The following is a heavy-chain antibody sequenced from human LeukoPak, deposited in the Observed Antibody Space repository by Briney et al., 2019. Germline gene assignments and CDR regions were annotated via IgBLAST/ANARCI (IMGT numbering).Heavy chain of an antibody. CDR1: SFTFSTYV. CDR3: ARDLASNTGWEFDY. Sequence: SLTLSRSGSSFTFSTYVMHRVRQAPAKGLAYISFIRINGDNTYYADSFKGRFTISRDNSKNTLYLQMNSLRAEDTAVYYCARDLASNTGWEFDYWGQGTLVTVSS. D-gene: IGHD6-19*01. J-gene: IGHJ4*02. V-gene: IGHV3-64*04. CDR2: IRINGDNT.